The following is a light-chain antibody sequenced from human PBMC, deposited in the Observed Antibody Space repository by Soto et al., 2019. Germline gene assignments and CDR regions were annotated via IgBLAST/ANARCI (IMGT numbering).Light chain of an antibody. CDR2: DAS. J-gene: IGKJ1*01. CDR3: QQYGSSWT. Sequence: EIVLTQSPGTLSLSPGERATLSCRASQSVSSYLAWYQQKPCQAPRLLIYDASNRATGIPDRFSGSGSGTDFTLTISRLEPEDFAVYYCQQYGSSWTFGQGTKVDIK. V-gene: IGKV3-20*01. CDR1: QSVSSY.